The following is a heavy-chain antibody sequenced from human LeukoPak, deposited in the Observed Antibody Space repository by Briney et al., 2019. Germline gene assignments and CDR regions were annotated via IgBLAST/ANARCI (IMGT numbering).Heavy chain of an antibody. CDR1: GFTFDDYA. J-gene: IGHJ6*03. V-gene: IGHV3-9*01. Sequence: GGSLRLSCAASGFTFDDYAMHWVRHAPGKGLEWVSGISWNSGSIGYADSVKGRFTISRDNAKNSLNLQMNSLRAEDTALYYCAKARGYYYYYMDVWGKGTTVTVSS. D-gene: IGHD3-10*01. CDR2: ISWNSGSI. CDR3: AKARGYYYYYMDV.